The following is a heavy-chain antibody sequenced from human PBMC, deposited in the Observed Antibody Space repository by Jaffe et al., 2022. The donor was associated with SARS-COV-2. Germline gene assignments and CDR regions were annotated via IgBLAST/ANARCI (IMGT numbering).Heavy chain of an antibody. CDR1: GFFFNNYF. D-gene: IGHD6-13*01. Sequence: QVQLVESGGGLVKPGGSLRLSCSASGFFFNNYFMSWIRQAPGKGLEWISNIDFSGSNVYYADSMKSRFTISRDNDKTSVFLQMNSLRAEDTAVYFCARVIVRDSSSWYDWYFDVWGRGTLVTVSS. J-gene: IGHJ2*01. V-gene: IGHV3-11*01. CDR2: IDFSGSNV. CDR3: ARVIVRDSSSWYDWYFDV.